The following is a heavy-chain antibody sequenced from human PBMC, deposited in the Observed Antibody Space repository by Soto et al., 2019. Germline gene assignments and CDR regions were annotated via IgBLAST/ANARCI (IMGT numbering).Heavy chain of an antibody. CDR3: ARHVAVVRTRGFDY. Sequence: QVQLQESGPGLVKPSGTLSLTCAVSGGSISDNWWSWVRQPPGKGLEWIGEIYHSGTTNYNPSLKSLVTILVDKSASQISLTLNSVTAADTAVYYCARHVAVVRTRGFDYWGQGTLVTVSS. J-gene: IGHJ4*02. CDR2: IYHSGTT. CDR1: GGSISDNW. V-gene: IGHV4-4*02. D-gene: IGHD2-15*01.